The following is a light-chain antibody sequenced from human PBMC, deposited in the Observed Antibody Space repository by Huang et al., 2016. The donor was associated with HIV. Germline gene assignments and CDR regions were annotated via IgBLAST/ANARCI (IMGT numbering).Light chain of an antibody. J-gene: IGKJ2*01. CDR1: QDLLFKATNNSF. CDR2: WAS. V-gene: IGKV4-1*01. Sequence: DIVMTQSPDSLTVSLGERATINCKSSQDLLFKATNNSFLAWYQQRPSQPPKLLIYWASTRASDVPYRFSGSGSGTDFTLTINSLQAEDMAVYFCQQYYTNYYTFGQGTKLEIQ. CDR3: QQYYTNYYT.